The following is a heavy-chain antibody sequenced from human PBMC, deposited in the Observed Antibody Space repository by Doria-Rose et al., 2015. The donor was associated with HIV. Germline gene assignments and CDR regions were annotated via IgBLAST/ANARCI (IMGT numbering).Heavy chain of an antibody. D-gene: IGHD6-13*01. CDR2: IFSDDER. CDR1: GVSLSSPGMG. J-gene: IGHJ4*02. Sequence: SGPVLVKPTETLTLTCTVSGVSLSSPGMGVSWIRQPPGKALEWLANIFSDDERSYNTSLKSRLTISRRTSKSQVVLTMTDMDPVDTATYYCARIKSSRWYHKYYFDFWGQGTLVIVSA. CDR3: ARIKSSRWYHKYYFDF. V-gene: IGHV2-26*01.